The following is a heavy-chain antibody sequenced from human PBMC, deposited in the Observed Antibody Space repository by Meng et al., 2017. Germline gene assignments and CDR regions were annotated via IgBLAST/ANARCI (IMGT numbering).Heavy chain of an antibody. D-gene: IGHD6-6*01. CDR1: GYTFTSYD. Sequence: SVKVSCKASGYTFTSYDINWVRQATGQGLEWMGGIIPIFGTANYAQKFQGRVTITADESTSTAYMELSSLRSEDTAVYYCARGYKTSSSSGFYFDYWGQGTLVTVSS. CDR3: ARGYKTSSSSGFYFDY. V-gene: IGHV1-69*13. CDR2: IIPIFGTA. J-gene: IGHJ4*02.